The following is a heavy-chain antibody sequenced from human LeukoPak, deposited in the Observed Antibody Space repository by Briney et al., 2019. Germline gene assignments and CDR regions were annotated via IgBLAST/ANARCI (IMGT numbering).Heavy chain of an antibody. Sequence: GGSLRLSCAASGFTFSSYSMNWVRQAPGRGLEWVSSISSSSYIYYADSVKGRFTISRDNAKNSLYLQMNSLRAEDTAVYYCARDLIHYDFWSGYDYWGQGTLVTVSS. CDR2: ISSSSYI. J-gene: IGHJ4*02. CDR3: ARDLIHYDFWSGYDY. V-gene: IGHV3-21*01. CDR1: GFTFSSYS. D-gene: IGHD3-3*01.